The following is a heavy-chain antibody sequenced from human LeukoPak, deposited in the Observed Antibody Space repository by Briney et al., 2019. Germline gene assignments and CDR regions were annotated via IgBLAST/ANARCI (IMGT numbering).Heavy chain of an antibody. D-gene: IGHD2-15*01. Sequence: GGSLRLSCTASGFPFSSYWMSWVRQAPGKGPEWVANIKQHGIENNYEDSVRGRLTISRDNAKNSLYLQMNSLRAEDTAVYYCAKDNVVVVVAAAVGEIDYWGQGTLVTVSS. V-gene: IGHV3-7*03. CDR2: IKQHGIEN. J-gene: IGHJ4*02. CDR1: GFPFSSYW. CDR3: AKDNVVVVVAAAVGEIDY.